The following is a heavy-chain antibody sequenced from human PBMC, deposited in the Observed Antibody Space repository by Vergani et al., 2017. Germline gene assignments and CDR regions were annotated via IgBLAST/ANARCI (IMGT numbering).Heavy chain of an antibody. J-gene: IGHJ4*02. CDR1: GYSISSGYY. D-gene: IGHD3/OR15-3a*01. V-gene: IGHV4-38-2*01. CDR2: IYHSGST. Sequence: QVQLQESGPGLVKPSETLSLTCAVSGYSISSGYYWGWIRQPPGKGLEWIGSIYHSGSTYYNPSLKSRVTISVDTSTNKFSLKLSSVTAADTAVYYCARSWTGDLDYWGQGTLVTVSS. CDR3: ARSWTGDLDY.